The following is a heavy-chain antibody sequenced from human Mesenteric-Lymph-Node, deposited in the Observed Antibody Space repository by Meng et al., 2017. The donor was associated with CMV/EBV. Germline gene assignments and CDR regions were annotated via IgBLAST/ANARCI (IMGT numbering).Heavy chain of an antibody. CDR1: GFTVSSTY. D-gene: IGHD3-22*01. Sequence: GESLKISVAAPGFTVSSTYMSWVRQAPGKGLEWVSVIYSGGSTYYADSVKGRFTISRDNAKNSLYLQMNSLRAEDTAVYYCARDRLAYYDETGPTRAYGMDVWGQGTTVTVSS. CDR3: ARDRLAYYDETGPTRAYGMDV. V-gene: IGHV3-53*01. CDR2: IYSGGST. J-gene: IGHJ6*02.